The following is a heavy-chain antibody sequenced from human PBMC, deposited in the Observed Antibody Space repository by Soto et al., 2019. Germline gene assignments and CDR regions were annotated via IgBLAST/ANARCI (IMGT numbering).Heavy chain of an antibody. CDR3: ARHGYSSSWYVFDP. Sequence: ITCTVSGGSISSSSYYWGWIRQPPGKGLEWIGSIYYSGSTYYNPSLKSRVTISVDTSKNQFSLKLSSVTAADTAVYYCARHGYSSSWYVFDPWGQGTLVTVSS. V-gene: IGHV4-39*01. D-gene: IGHD6-13*01. J-gene: IGHJ5*02. CDR2: IYYSGST. CDR1: GGSISSSSYY.